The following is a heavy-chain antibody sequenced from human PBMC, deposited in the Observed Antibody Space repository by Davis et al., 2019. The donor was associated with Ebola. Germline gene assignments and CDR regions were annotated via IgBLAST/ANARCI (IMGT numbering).Heavy chain of an antibody. CDR3: ARGLYYYDSSGYFAY. CDR2: INHSGST. V-gene: IGHV4-34*01. D-gene: IGHD3-22*01. CDR1: GGSFSGYY. J-gene: IGHJ4*02. Sequence: SETLSLTCAVYGGSFSGYYWSWIRQLPGKGLEWIGEINHSGSTNYNQSLTSRVTISVDTSKNQFSLKLSSVTAPDTAVYYCARGLYYYDSSGYFAYWGQGTLVTVSS.